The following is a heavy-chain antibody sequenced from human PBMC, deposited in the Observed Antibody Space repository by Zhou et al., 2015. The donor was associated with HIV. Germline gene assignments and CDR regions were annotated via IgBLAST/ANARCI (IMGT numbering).Heavy chain of an antibody. CDR1: GYTFTNYD. D-gene: IGHD4-17*01. Sequence: QVQLMQSGAEVKKPGASVKVSCKASGYTFTNYDINWVRQATGQGLEWMGWMNTNNGRTGYAQKFQGRVTMTRETSTGTAYMELSSLRSEDTAVYYCARADYGDYAYYGMDVWGQGTTVTVSS. CDR3: ARADYGDYAYYGMDV. V-gene: IGHV1-8*01. CDR2: MNTNNGRT. J-gene: IGHJ6*02.